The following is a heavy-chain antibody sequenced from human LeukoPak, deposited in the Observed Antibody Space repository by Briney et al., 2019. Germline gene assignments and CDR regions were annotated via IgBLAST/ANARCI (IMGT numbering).Heavy chain of an antibody. J-gene: IGHJ3*02. CDR2: IYHSGST. Sequence: PSETLSLTCTVSGYSISSGYYWGWIRQPPGKGLEWIGSIYHSGSTYYNPSLESRVTISVDTSKNQFSLKLSSVTAADTAVYYCARLSGWGATTDDAFDIWGQGTLVSVSS. V-gene: IGHV4-38-2*02. D-gene: IGHD1-1*01. CDR3: ARLSGWGATTDDAFDI. CDR1: GYSISSGYY.